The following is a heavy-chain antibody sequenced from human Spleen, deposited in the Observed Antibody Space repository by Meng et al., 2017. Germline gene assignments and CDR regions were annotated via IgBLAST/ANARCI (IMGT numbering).Heavy chain of an antibody. J-gene: IGHJ4*02. CDR3: ARGSFSSGWGI. D-gene: IGHD6-19*01. V-gene: IGHV4-4*02. CDR2: MSHSGST. CDR1: GGSISSSNW. Sequence: QVQLQESGQGLVKPSGTLSLTCAVSGGSISSSNWWTWVRQPPGKGLDWIGEMSHSGSTNYDPSLKSRVTISLDESKNQFSLKLNSVTAADTAIYYCARGSFSSGWGIWGQGTLVTVYS.